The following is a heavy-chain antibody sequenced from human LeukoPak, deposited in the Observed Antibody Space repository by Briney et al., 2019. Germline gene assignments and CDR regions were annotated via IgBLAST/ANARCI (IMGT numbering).Heavy chain of an antibody. CDR3: AREPSRGDYDIDY. CDR1: GGTFSSFA. Sequence: SVKVSCKASGGTFSSFAISWVRQAPGQGLQWMGGIIPIFGTANYAQKFRGRVTITADKSTRTAYMELSSLRSEDTAVYYCAREPSRGDYDIDYWGQGTLVTVSS. D-gene: IGHD4-17*01. V-gene: IGHV1-69*06. CDR2: IIPIFGTA. J-gene: IGHJ4*02.